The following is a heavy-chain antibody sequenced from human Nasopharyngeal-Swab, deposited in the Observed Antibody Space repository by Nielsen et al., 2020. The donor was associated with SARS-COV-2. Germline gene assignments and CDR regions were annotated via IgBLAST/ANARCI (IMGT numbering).Heavy chain of an antibody. D-gene: IGHD1-14*01. J-gene: IGHJ6*03. Sequence: GESLKISCAASGFAFGPYAMNWVRQAPGKGLEWVSFIRSTPYGATTEYAASVKGRFTFSRDDSKSVVYLQMNSLETEDTAVYYCTRGRRPDANTLYFYMDVWGKGTTVTVSS. CDR2: IRSTPYGATT. CDR1: GFAFGPYA. CDR3: TRGRRPDANTLYFYMDV. V-gene: IGHV3-49*04.